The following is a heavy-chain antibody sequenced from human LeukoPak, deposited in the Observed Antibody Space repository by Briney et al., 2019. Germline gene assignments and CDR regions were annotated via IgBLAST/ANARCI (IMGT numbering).Heavy chain of an antibody. Sequence: SETLSLTCTVSGGSISNYYWSWIRQPPGKRLEWIGYVSYSGSSSSNPSLESRVTISVDMSKSQFSLRLTSVTASDTAVYYCARLQGRGDNYLDYWGQGTLVTVSS. V-gene: IGHV4-59*08. CDR3: ARLQGRGDNYLDY. D-gene: IGHD7-27*01. CDR1: GGSISNYY. J-gene: IGHJ4*02. CDR2: VSYSGSS.